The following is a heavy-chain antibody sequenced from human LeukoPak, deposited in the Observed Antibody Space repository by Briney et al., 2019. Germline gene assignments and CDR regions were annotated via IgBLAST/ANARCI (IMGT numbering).Heavy chain of an antibody. J-gene: IGHJ4*02. D-gene: IGHD2-21*02. CDR2: IYYSGST. V-gene: IGHV4-39*07. Sequence: SGTLSLTCTVSGGSISSSSYYWGWIRQPPGKGLEWIGSIYYSGSTYYNPSLKSRVTISVDTSKNQFSLKLSSVTAADTAVYYCARVPHIVVVTAGGYFDYWGQGTLVTVSS. CDR3: ARVPHIVVVTAGGYFDY. CDR1: GGSISSSSYY.